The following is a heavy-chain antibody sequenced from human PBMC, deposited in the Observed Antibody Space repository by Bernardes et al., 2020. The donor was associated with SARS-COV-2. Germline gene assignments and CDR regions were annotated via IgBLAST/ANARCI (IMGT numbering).Heavy chain of an antibody. CDR2: ISPKSGAT. CDR1: GYNFSDYY. Sequence: ASVKVSCTASGYNFSDYYIHWLRQAPGQGLEWMGWISPKSGATNHAQKFQGRVTMTRDTSISTDYMELSRLRSDDTAVYYCARTFYYDRSGDSLFDFWGQGTPVTVSS. CDR3: ARTFYYDRSGDSLFDF. J-gene: IGHJ4*02. D-gene: IGHD3-22*01. V-gene: IGHV1-2*02.